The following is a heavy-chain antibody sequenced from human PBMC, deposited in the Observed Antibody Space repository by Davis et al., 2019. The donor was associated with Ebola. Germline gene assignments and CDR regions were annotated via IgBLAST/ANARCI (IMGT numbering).Heavy chain of an antibody. Sequence: MPSQTLSPTCPVYGGSSSGYYWSWIRQPPGKGLEWIGEINHSGSTNYNPSLKSRVTISVDTSKNQFSLKLSSVTAADTAVYYCASYLEWGQGTLVTVSS. D-gene: IGHD5-24*01. CDR3: ASYLE. J-gene: IGHJ4*02. CDR1: GGSSSGYY. V-gene: IGHV4-34*01. CDR2: INHSGST.